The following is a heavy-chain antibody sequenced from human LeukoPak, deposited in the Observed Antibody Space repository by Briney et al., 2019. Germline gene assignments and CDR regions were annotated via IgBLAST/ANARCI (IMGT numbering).Heavy chain of an antibody. D-gene: IGHD3-16*02. CDR1: GFTFSSYW. J-gene: IGHJ4*02. Sequence: GSLRLSCAASGFTFSSYWMSWIRQPPGKGLEWIGEINHSGSTNYNPSLKSRVTISVDTSKNQFSLKLSSVTAADTAVYYCARGVITFGGVIVRKPGYYFDYWGQGTLVTVSS. CDR3: ARGVITFGGVIVRKPGYYFDY. V-gene: IGHV4-34*01. CDR2: INHSGST.